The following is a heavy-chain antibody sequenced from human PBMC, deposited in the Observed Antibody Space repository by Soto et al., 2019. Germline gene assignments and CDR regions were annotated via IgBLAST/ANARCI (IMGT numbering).Heavy chain of an antibody. Sequence: LSLTCTVSGGSISSYYWSWIRQPPGKGLEWIGYIYYSGSTNYNPSLKSRVTISVDTSKNQFFLKLTSVTAADTAGYHCARGGYSYGRDYGMDVWGQGTTVTVSS. V-gene: IGHV4-59*01. D-gene: IGHD5-18*01. CDR3: ARGGYSYGRDYGMDV. CDR1: GGSISSYY. CDR2: IYYSGST. J-gene: IGHJ6*02.